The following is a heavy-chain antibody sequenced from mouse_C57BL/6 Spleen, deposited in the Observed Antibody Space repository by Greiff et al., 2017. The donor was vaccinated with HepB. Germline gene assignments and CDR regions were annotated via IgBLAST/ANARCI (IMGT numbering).Heavy chain of an antibody. Sequence: EVMLVESGGGLVKPGGSLKLSCAASGFTFSSYAMSWVRQTPEKRLEWVATISDGGSYTYYPDNVKGRFTISRDNAKNNLYLQMSHLKSEDTAMYYCARDADYYGSSWGYWGQGTTLTVSS. D-gene: IGHD1-1*01. CDR3: ARDADYYGSSWGY. CDR2: ISDGGSYT. V-gene: IGHV5-4*01. CDR1: GFTFSSYA. J-gene: IGHJ2*01.